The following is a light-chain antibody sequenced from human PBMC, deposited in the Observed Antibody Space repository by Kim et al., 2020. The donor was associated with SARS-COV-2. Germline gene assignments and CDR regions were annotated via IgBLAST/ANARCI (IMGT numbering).Light chain of an antibody. CDR2: DAS. CDR1: QSISAW. V-gene: IGKV1-5*01. Sequence: DIQMTQSPSTLSASVGDRVTIACRASQSISAWLVWYQQKPGKAPKLLIYDASTLESGVPSRFSGSGSGTDFTLTISSLQLDDSATYYCQEYNGYWTFGQGTKVDIK. CDR3: QEYNGYWT. J-gene: IGKJ1*01.